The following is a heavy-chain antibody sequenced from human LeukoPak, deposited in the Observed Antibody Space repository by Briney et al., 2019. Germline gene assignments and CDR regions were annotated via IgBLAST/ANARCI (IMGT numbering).Heavy chain of an antibody. CDR1: GGSISSGSYY. CDR2: IYTSGST. Sequence: PSQTLSLTCTVSGGSISSGSYYWSWIRQPAGKGLEWIGRIYTSGSTNYNPSLKSRVTISVDTSKNQFSLKLSSVTAADTAVYYCARVLSYQLPKRRNWYFDLWGRGTLVTVSS. D-gene: IGHD2-2*01. CDR3: ARVLSYQLPKRRNWYFDL. J-gene: IGHJ2*01. V-gene: IGHV4-61*02.